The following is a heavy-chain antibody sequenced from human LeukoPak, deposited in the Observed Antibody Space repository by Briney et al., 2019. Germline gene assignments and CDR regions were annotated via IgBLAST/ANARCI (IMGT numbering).Heavy chain of an antibody. Sequence: GGSLRLSCAASGFTFSSYEMNWVRRAPGKGLEWVSYISSSGSTIYYADSVKGRFTISRDNAKNSLYLQMNSLRAEDTAVYYCAGVAVAGYDYWGQGTLVTVSS. V-gene: IGHV3-48*03. J-gene: IGHJ4*02. CDR2: ISSSGSTI. D-gene: IGHD6-19*01. CDR3: AGVAVAGYDY. CDR1: GFTFSSYE.